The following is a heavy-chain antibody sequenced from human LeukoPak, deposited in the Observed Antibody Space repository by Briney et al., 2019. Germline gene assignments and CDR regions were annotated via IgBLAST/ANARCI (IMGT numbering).Heavy chain of an antibody. CDR3: AKEFEDCTGGNCYSYHFDP. J-gene: IGHJ5*02. CDR2: SRYDGSHR. CDR1: GFTFNTYG. Sequence: GGSLRLSCAASGFTFNTYGMHWVRQAPGKGPDWVAYSRYDGSHREYVDSVKGRFTISRDNSKSTVYLQMTSLRVEDTASYYCAKEFEDCTGGNCYSYHFDPWGQGTLVTVSS. D-gene: IGHD2-15*01. V-gene: IGHV3-30*02.